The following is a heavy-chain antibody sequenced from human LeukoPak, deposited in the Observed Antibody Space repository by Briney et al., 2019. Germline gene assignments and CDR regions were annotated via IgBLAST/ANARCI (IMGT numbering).Heavy chain of an antibody. J-gene: IGHJ4*02. Sequence: ASVKVSFTASGYTFTIYYMHWVRQAPGQGLEWMGMINPSGGSTSYAQKFQGRVTMTRDTSTSTVYMELSSLRSEDTAVYSCARERWLEGADFDYWGQGTLVTVSS. CDR1: GYTFTIYY. CDR2: INPSGGST. V-gene: IGHV1-46*01. CDR3: ARERWLEGADFDY. D-gene: IGHD5-18*01.